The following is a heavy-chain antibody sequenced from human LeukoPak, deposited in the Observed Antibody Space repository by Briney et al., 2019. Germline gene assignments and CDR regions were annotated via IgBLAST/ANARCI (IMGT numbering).Heavy chain of an antibody. Sequence: ASVKVSCKVSGYTLTELSMHWVRQAPGKGLEWMGGFDPEDGETIYAQKFQGRVTMTEDTSTDTAYMELSSLRSEDTAVYYCATDTPLHSSSSYYYGMDVWGQGTTVTVSS. D-gene: IGHD6-13*01. J-gene: IGHJ6*02. CDR3: ATDTPLHSSSSYYYGMDV. CDR2: FDPEDGET. CDR1: GYTLTELS. V-gene: IGHV1-24*01.